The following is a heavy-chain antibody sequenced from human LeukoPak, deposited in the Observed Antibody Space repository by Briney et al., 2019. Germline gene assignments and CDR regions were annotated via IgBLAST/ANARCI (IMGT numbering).Heavy chain of an antibody. D-gene: IGHD1-26*01. CDR3: ARVTGSIDY. Sequence: ASVKVSCKASGYTFTSYDINWVRQATGQRLKWMGWMNLNSGNTGYAQKFRGRVTMTRNTSISTAYMELSTLRSEDTAVYYCARVTGSIDYWGQGTLVTVSS. CDR2: MNLNSGNT. V-gene: IGHV1-8*01. J-gene: IGHJ4*02. CDR1: GYTFTSYD.